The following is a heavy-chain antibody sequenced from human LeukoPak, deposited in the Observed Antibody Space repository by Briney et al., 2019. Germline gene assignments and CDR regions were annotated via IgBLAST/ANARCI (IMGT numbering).Heavy chain of an antibody. Sequence: GGSLRLSCAASGFSVSSKFMTWARQAPGKGLEWVSAIYSGGSTFYADSVKGRFTVSRDNSNNTLHLQMNSLRVEDTAVYYCATSQLLWGEMDVWAEGTTVTVSS. V-gene: IGHV3-53*01. J-gene: IGHJ6*04. CDR2: IYSGGST. D-gene: IGHD3-10*01. CDR1: GFSVSSKF. CDR3: ATSQLLWGEMDV.